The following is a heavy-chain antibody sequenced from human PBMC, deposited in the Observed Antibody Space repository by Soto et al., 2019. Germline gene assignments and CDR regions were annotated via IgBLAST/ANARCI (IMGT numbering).Heavy chain of an antibody. Sequence: QVQLVESGGGVVQPGRSLRLSCAASGFTFSSYAMHWVRQAPGKGLEWVAVISYDGSNKYYADSVKGRFTISRDNSKNTLYLQMSSLRAEDTAVYYCARGYGAYYYYGMDVWGQGTTVTVSS. CDR1: GFTFSSYA. V-gene: IGHV3-30-3*01. J-gene: IGHJ6*02. CDR3: ARGYGAYYYYGMDV. CDR2: ISYDGSNK. D-gene: IGHD1-1*01.